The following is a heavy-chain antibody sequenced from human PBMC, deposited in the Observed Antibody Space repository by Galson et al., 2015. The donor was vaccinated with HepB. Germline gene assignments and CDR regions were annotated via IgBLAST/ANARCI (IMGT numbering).Heavy chain of an antibody. D-gene: IGHD3-22*01. CDR2: VSGSGRST. CDR3: ARDQPPYYYDSSGFYLRH. Sequence: SLRLSCAASGFTFSDYAMSWVRQALGKGLEWVSAVSGSGRSTYYADSVKGRFTISRDTSRNTVSLQMNGLRADDTAVYYCARDQPPYYYDSSGFYLRHWGQGTRVTVSS. J-gene: IGHJ1*01. V-gene: IGHV3-23*01. CDR1: GFTFSDYA.